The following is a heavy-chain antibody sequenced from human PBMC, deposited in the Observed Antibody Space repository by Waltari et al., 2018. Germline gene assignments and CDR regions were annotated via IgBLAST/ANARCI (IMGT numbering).Heavy chain of an antibody. CDR3: ARGGAGGFREQRIDY. J-gene: IGHJ4*02. D-gene: IGHD3-10*01. CDR2: ICPIIGTG. Sequence: QVQLVQSGAEVKKPGASVKVSCKASGGTFSSYAISWVRQAPGQGLEWMGRICPIIGTGNYAQKFQGRVTITADKSTSTDYMELSSLRSEDTAVYYCARGGAGGFREQRIDYWGQGTLVTVSS. V-gene: IGHV1-69*06. CDR1: GGTFSSYA.